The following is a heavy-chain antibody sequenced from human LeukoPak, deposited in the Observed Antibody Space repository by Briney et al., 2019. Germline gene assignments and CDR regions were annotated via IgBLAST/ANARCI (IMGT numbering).Heavy chain of an antibody. CDR2: ISAYNGNT. CDR1: GYTFTSYG. Sequence: ASVTVSCKASGYTFTSYGISWVRQAPGQGLEWMGWISAYNGNTNYAQKLQGRVTMTTDTSTSTAYMELSSLRSEDTAVYYCARGYYDSSDYEYFQHWGQGTLVTVSS. CDR3: ARGYYDSSDYEYFQH. V-gene: IGHV1-18*01. J-gene: IGHJ1*01. D-gene: IGHD3-22*01.